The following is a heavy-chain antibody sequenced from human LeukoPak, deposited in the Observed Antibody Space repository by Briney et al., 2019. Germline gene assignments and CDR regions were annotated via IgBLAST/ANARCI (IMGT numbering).Heavy chain of an antibody. CDR1: GGSISSSSYY. Sequence: SETLSLTCTVSGGSISSSSYYWGWIRQPPGKGLEWIGSIYYSGSTYYNPSLKSRVTISVDTSKNQSSLKLSSVTAADTAVYYCARQPIVVVPAAILDVSYFDYWGQGTLVTVSS. D-gene: IGHD2-2*02. CDR2: IYYSGST. CDR3: ARQPIVVVPAAILDVSYFDY. J-gene: IGHJ4*02. V-gene: IGHV4-39*01.